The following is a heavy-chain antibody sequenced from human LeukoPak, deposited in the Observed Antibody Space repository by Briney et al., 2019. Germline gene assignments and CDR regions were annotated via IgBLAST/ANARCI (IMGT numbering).Heavy chain of an antibody. CDR3: ARDGPYCSSTSCSAN. Sequence: SETLSLTCTVSGGSISSGGYYWSWIRQPPGKGLEWIGYIYHSGSTYYNPSLKSRVTMSVDRSKNQFSLKLSSVTAADTVVYYCARDGPYCSSTSCSANWGQGTLVTVSS. V-gene: IGHV4-30-2*01. J-gene: IGHJ4*02. CDR2: IYHSGST. CDR1: GGSISSGGYY. D-gene: IGHD2-2*01.